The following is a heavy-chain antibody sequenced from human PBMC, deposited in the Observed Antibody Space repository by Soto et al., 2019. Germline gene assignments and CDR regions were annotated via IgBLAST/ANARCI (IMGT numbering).Heavy chain of an antibody. CDR1: GGSISSYY. CDR2: IYYSGST. J-gene: IGHJ2*01. Sequence: SETLSLTCTVSGGSISSYYWSWIRQPPGKGLEWIGYIYYSGSTNYNPSLKSRVTISVDTSKNQFSLKLSSVTAADTAVYYCAIDYYGSGSYPFDLWGRGTLVTVSS. V-gene: IGHV4-59*01. D-gene: IGHD3-10*01. CDR3: AIDYYGSGSYPFDL.